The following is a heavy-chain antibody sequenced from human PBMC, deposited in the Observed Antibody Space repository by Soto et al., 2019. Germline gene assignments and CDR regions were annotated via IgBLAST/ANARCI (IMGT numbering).Heavy chain of an antibody. J-gene: IGHJ3*02. CDR2: IIPIFGTA. CDR3: AIDSSGYYYAFDI. Sequence: QVQLVQSGAEVKKPGSSVKVSGRPLGAPFSSLALSWGRRALGQGLEWMGGIIPIFGTANYAQKFQGRVTITADESTSTAYMELSSLRSEDTAVYYCAIDSSGYYYAFDIWGQGTMVTVSS. CDR1: GAPFSSLA. V-gene: IGHV1-69*12. D-gene: IGHD3-22*01.